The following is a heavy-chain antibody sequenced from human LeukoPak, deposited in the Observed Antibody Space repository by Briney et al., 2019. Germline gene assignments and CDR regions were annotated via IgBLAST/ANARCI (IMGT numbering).Heavy chain of an antibody. Sequence: PGGSLRLSCAASGFTFSSYAMSWVRQAPGKGLEWVSAISGSGGSTYYADSVKGRFTISRDNSKNTLYLQMNNLRAEDTAVYYCANDLTGGSYFFAMDVWGPGTTVIVSS. J-gene: IGHJ6*02. CDR1: GFTFSSYA. D-gene: IGHD7-27*01. CDR3: ANDLTGGSYFFAMDV. CDR2: ISGSGGST. V-gene: IGHV3-23*01.